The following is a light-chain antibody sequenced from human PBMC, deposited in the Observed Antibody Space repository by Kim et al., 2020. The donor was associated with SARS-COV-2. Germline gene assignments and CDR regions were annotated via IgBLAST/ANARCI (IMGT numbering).Light chain of an antibody. J-gene: IGKJ4*01. V-gene: IGKV3-20*01. CDR3: QQYGSPLLT. Sequence: APGERATLSCRASQTVSSTYLSWYQQKPGQAPRLLISGASSRDTGIPDRFSGRGSGTDFTLTISRLEPEDSGVYYCQQYGSPLLTFGGGTKVDIK. CDR1: QTVSSTY. CDR2: GAS.